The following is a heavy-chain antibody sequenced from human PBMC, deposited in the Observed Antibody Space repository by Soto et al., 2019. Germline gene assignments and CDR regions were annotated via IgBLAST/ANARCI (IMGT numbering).Heavy chain of an antibody. D-gene: IGHD3-16*01. CDR3: AREDRLGYYYYGMDV. CDR1: GGSVSSGSYY. J-gene: IGHJ6*02. V-gene: IGHV4-61*01. CDR2: IYYSGST. Sequence: QVQLQESGPGLVKPSETLSLTCTVSGGSVSSGSYYWSWIRQPPGKGLEWIGYIYYSGSTNYNPPLKGQVAISVDTSKNQFSLKLSSVTAADTAVYYCAREDRLGYYYYGMDVWGQGTTVTVSS.